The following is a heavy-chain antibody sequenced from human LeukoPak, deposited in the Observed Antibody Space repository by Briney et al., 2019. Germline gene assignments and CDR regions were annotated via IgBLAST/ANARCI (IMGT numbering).Heavy chain of an antibody. CDR3: VKGSETIRPYYFDY. Sequence: PGGSLRLSCAASGFTFSSYAMSWVRQAPVKGLEWASAISGSGGSTYYADSVRGRFTISRDNSRNTLYLQMNSLRAEDTAVYHSVKGSETIRPYYFDYWGRGALVAVSS. CDR1: GFTFSSYA. CDR2: ISGSGGST. J-gene: IGHJ4*02. V-gene: IGHV3-23*01.